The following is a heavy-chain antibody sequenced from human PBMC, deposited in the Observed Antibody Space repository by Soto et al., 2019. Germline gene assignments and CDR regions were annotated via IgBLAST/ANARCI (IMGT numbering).Heavy chain of an antibody. D-gene: IGHD5-12*01. CDR2: IYHSGST. V-gene: IGHV4-4*02. Sequence: PSETLSLTCAVSGDSISSSNWWNWVRQPPGKGLEWIGEIYHSGSTNYNPSLKSRVTISVDKSKNQFSLKLSSVTAADTAVYYCARRIVAPETFDYWGQGTLVTVSS. CDR3: ARRIVAPETFDY. J-gene: IGHJ4*02. CDR1: GDSISSSNW.